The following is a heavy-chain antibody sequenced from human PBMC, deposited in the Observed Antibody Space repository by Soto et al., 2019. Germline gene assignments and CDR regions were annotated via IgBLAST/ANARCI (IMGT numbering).Heavy chain of an antibody. CDR1: GFTFSSYW. CDR2: INSDGSST. D-gene: IGHD7-27*01. J-gene: IGHJ4*02. V-gene: IGHV3-74*01. Sequence: GGSLRLSCAASGFTFSSYWMHWVRQAPGKGLVWVSRINSDGSSTSYADSVKGRFTISRDNAKNTLYLQMNSLRAEDTAVYYGARDQGLGMGGDYWGQGTLVTVSS. CDR3: ARDQGLGMGGDY.